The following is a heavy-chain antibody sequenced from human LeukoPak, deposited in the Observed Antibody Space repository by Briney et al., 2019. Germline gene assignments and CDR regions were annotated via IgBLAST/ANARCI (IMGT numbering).Heavy chain of an antibody. V-gene: IGHV3-21*01. Sequence: PGGSLTLSCAASGFTFSSYSMNWLRQAPGKGLEWVSSISSSSSNIYYADSVKGRFTISRDNAKNSLYLQMNSLRVEDTAVYYCARCTTGRTFGSLREIKRSREIDYWGQGTLVTVSS. J-gene: IGHJ4*02. D-gene: IGHD1-1*01. CDR2: ISSSSSNI. CDR3: ARCTTGRTFGSLREIKRSREIDY. CDR1: GFTFSSYS.